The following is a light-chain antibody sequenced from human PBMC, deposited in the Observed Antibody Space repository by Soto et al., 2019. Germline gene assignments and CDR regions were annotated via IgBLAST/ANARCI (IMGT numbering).Light chain of an antibody. CDR3: SSYAGSNNLGV. J-gene: IGLJ1*01. CDR2: EVS. Sequence: QSALTQPPSASGSPGQSVTISCSGTSSDVGGYNYVSWYQQHPGKAPKLMIYEVSKRPSGVPDRFSGSKSGNTAFLTVSGLQAEDEADYYCSSYAGSNNLGVFGTGTKVTVL. V-gene: IGLV2-8*01. CDR1: SSDVGGYNY.